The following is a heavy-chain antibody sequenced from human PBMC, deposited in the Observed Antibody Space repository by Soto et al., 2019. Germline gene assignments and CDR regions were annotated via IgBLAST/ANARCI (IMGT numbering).Heavy chain of an antibody. D-gene: IGHD3-10*01. CDR3: ARVFPDGWVEPGVVRGYLDT. V-gene: IGHV1-69*01. Sequence: QVQLVQSGAEVKEPGSAVKVSCKAPADSFSSYGISWVRPAPGQGLEWMGVIIPIFGTTHYAEKSQGRVTITADESTNTAYMGLSSLRAEGTALYYCARVFPDGWVEPGVVRGYLDTWGRGTLVTVSS. J-gene: IGHJ4*02. CDR1: ADSFSSYG. CDR2: IIPIFGTT.